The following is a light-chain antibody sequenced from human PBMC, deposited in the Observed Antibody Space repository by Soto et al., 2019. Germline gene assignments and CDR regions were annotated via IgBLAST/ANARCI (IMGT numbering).Light chain of an antibody. V-gene: IGKV3-20*01. Sequence: EIVLTQSPGTLSLSPGERGTLSCRAGQSSGTFSLAWYQQKPGQAPRLLIAGVSVRASGIPDRFSGSGSGTDFTLTINRMEHEDFAVYYCLRYGDSPLTFGGGTKV. J-gene: IGKJ4*02. CDR1: QSSGTFS. CDR2: GVS. CDR3: LRYGDSPLT.